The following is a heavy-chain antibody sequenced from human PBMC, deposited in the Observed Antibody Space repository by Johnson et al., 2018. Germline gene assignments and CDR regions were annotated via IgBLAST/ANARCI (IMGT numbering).Heavy chain of an antibody. CDR3: VKDLPHTHPTRPSYYTTSPMFFDS. D-gene: IGHD3-3*01. CDR1: GFRFSNYG. Sequence: EVQLVESGGGLVQXGGSLRLSCTASGFRFSNYGMAWVRHTAGKGLQWLSTISGSGATTYYAESVKGRFTVSRDNSRDTLYLQMNSLRPEDTAIYYCVKDLPHTHPTRPSYYTTSPMFFDSWGQGTVVTVSS. CDR2: ISGSGATT. V-gene: IGHV3-23*04. J-gene: IGHJ4*01.